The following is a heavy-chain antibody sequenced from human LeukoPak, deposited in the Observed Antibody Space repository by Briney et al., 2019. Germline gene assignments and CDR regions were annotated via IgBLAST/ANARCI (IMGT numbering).Heavy chain of an antibody. Sequence: ASVKVSCKASGYRFTAYYIHWVRQAPGQGLEWMGWINPKSPGTNYAQKFQGRVTMTRDTSISTAYMELSSLTPDDTAVYYCARDPAQSYYTDVWGIGTTVIVSS. CDR1: GYRFTAYY. CDR3: ARDPAQSYYTDV. J-gene: IGHJ6*03. V-gene: IGHV1-2*02. CDR2: INPKSPGT.